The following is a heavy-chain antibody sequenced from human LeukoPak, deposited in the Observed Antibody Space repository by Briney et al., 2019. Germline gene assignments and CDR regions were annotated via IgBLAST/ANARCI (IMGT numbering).Heavy chain of an antibody. D-gene: IGHD5-18*01. CDR1: GYTFTSYY. CDR2: IIPILGIA. J-gene: IGHJ4*02. CDR3: AGGIVDTALNDY. V-gene: IGHV1-69*02. Sequence: SVKVSCKASGYTFTSYYMHWVRRAPGQGLEWMGRIIPILGIANYAQKFQGRVTITADKSTSTAYMELSSLRSEDTAVYYCAGGIVDTALNDYWGQGTLVTVSS.